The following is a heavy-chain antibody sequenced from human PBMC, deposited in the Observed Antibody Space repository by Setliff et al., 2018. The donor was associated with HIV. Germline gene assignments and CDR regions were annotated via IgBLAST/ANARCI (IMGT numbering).Heavy chain of an antibody. D-gene: IGHD6-19*01. V-gene: IGHV4-39*07. CDR3: ARFGIGGSSGP. CDR2: VYYSGST. CDR1: DGSISSSNYY. J-gene: IGHJ5*02. Sequence: PSETLSLTCSVSDGSISSSNYYWGWIRQPPGKRLEWIGSVYYSGSTNYNPSLKSGSTNYNASLKGQVTISLDTSKNQFSLKLTSVTAADTAVYYCARFGIGGSSGPWGQGTLVTVSS.